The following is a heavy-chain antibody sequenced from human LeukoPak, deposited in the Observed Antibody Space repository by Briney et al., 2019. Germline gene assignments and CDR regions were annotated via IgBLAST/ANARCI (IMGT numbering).Heavy chain of an antibody. J-gene: IGHJ4*02. V-gene: IGHV3-9*01. CDR3: AKSNYYDSSGSHFDY. CDR2: ISWNSGSI. D-gene: IGHD3-22*01. Sequence: SGGSLRLSCAASGFTFDDYAMHWVRQAPGKGLEWVSGISWNSGSIGYADSVKGRFTISRDNAKNSLYLQMNSLRAEDTALYYCAKSNYYDSSGSHFDYWGQGTLVTVSS. CDR1: GFTFDDYA.